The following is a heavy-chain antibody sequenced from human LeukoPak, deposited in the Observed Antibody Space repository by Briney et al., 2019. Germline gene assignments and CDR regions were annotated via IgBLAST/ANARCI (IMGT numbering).Heavy chain of an antibody. J-gene: IGHJ6*03. D-gene: IGHD4-17*01. CDR2: IKQDGSEK. Sequence: GGSLRLSCAASGFTFSSYWMSWVRQAPGKGLEWVANIKQDGSEKYYVDSVKGRFTISRDNAKNSLYLQMNSLRAEDTAVYYCARVDDYGVYYYMDVWGKGTMVTVSS. V-gene: IGHV3-7*01. CDR1: GFTFSSYW. CDR3: ARVDDYGVYYYMDV.